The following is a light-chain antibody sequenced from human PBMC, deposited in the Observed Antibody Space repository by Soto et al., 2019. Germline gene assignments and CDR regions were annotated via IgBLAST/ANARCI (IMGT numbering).Light chain of an antibody. J-gene: IGLJ3*02. CDR2: EVT. Sequence: QSALTQPPSASGSPGQSVTISCTGTSSDVGGYDYVSWYQQHPGKAPRLMIYEVTKRPSGVPDRFSGSKSGNTASLTVSGLQAEDEADYYCSSYAGSNMAMFGGGTKLTVL. CDR1: SSDVGGYDY. CDR3: SSYAGSNMAM. V-gene: IGLV2-8*01.